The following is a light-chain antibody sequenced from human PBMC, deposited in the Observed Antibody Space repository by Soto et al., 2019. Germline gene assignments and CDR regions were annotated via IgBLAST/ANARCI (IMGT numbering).Light chain of an antibody. J-gene: IGKJ1*01. Sequence: EIVLTQSPGTLSLSPGERATLSCRASQSVSSSYLAWYQQKPGQAPRLLIYGASSRATGIPDRFSGSGSGTDFTLTISRLEPEDFAVYYCQQYGSSPSXTXGQGTKVDNK. V-gene: IGKV3-20*01. CDR2: GAS. CDR3: QQYGSSPSXT. CDR1: QSVSSSY.